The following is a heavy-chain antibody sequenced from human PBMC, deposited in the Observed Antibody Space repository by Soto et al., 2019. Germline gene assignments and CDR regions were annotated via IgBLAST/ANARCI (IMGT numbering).Heavy chain of an antibody. CDR2: LSGSGGTT. Sequence: GGSLRLSCAASGFTFSSYAMSWVRQTPGKGLEWVSTLSGSGGTTYYADSVKGRFTISRDNSKNTVYLQMNSLRAEDTAVYYCVRGDNWNDEASDYWGQGTXVTVSS. D-gene: IGHD1-1*01. CDR3: VRGDNWNDEASDY. V-gene: IGHV3-23*01. J-gene: IGHJ4*02. CDR1: GFTFSSYA.